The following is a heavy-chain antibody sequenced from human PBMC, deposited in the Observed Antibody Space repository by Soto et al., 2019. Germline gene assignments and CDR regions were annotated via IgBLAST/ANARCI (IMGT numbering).Heavy chain of an antibody. CDR3: AGGLGSSSWYRRGAFDI. Sequence: QVQLVQSGAEVKKPGASVKVSCKASGYTFTSYGISWVRQAPGQGLERMGWISAYNGNTNYAQKHQGRVTMTTDTSTSTAYMVLRSLRSDDTAVYYCAGGLGSSSWYRRGAFDIWGQGTMVTVSS. D-gene: IGHD6-13*01. V-gene: IGHV1-18*01. CDR1: GYTFTSYG. CDR2: ISAYNGNT. J-gene: IGHJ3*02.